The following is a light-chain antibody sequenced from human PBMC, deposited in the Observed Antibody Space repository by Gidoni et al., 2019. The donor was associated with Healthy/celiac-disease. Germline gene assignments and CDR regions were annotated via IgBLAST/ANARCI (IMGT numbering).Light chain of an antibody. V-gene: IGLV3-25*03. Sequence: SYELTQPPSVSVSPGQTARIPCSGDALPKQYAYWYQQKPGQAPVLVIYKDSERPSGIPERFSGSSSGTTVTLTISGVQAEDEADYYCQSADSSGTYFYVFGTGTKVTVL. CDR3: QSADSSGTYFYV. J-gene: IGLJ1*01. CDR2: KDS. CDR1: ALPKQY.